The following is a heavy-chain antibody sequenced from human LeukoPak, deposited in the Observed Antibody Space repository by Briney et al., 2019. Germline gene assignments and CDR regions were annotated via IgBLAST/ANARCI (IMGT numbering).Heavy chain of an antibody. CDR1: GGSISSYY. CDR3: ARVLRYSSGWYLDY. Sequence: PSETLSLTCTVSGGSISSYYWNWIRQPPGKGLEWIGYIYYSGSTNYNPSLKSRVTISVDTSKNQFSLKLSSVTAADTAVYYCARVLRYSSGWYLDYWGQGTLVTVSS. D-gene: IGHD6-19*01. V-gene: IGHV4-59*01. CDR2: IYYSGST. J-gene: IGHJ4*02.